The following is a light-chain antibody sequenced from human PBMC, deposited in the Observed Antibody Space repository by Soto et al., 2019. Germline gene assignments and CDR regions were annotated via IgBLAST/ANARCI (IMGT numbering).Light chain of an antibody. CDR1: NIGSKN. CDR2: DDR. J-gene: IGLJ2*01. V-gene: IGLV3-21*02. Sequence: SYELTQPPSVSVAPGQTATITCEGNNIGSKNVHWYQQKPGQAPALVVYDDRGRPSGVPERLSGSNSGNTATLTISRVEAGDEADYYCQVWESTSDHVVFGGGTKLTVL. CDR3: QVWESTSDHVV.